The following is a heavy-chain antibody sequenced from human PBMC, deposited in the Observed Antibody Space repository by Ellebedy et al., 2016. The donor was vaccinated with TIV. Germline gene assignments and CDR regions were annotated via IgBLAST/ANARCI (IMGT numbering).Heavy chain of an antibody. Sequence: AASVKVSCKASGYTFALYTMHLVRQAPGQRLEWLGWINTDTGHPEYSQNFQGRVTFITDTAASTVYMSLSSLGSEDTAVYYCAKDRGGTGDFDYWGQGTLVTVSS. V-gene: IGHV1-3*04. CDR1: GYTFALYT. D-gene: IGHD3-16*01. J-gene: IGHJ4*02. CDR2: INTDTGHP. CDR3: AKDRGGTGDFDY.